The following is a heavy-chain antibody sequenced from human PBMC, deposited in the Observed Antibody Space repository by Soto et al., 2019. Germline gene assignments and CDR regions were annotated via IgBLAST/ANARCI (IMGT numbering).Heavy chain of an antibody. CDR2: ISAYNGNT. Sequence: QVQLVQSGAEVKKPGASVKVSGKASGYTFASYAISWMRQAPGQGLGWMGWISAYNGNTNYAQKLPSRVTTTTDTSTSTAYMALRSLRSDDTAVYSCASDPPPPDYWGQGTMVTVSS. CDR1: GYTFASYA. V-gene: IGHV1-18*01. J-gene: IGHJ4*02. CDR3: ASDPPPPDY.